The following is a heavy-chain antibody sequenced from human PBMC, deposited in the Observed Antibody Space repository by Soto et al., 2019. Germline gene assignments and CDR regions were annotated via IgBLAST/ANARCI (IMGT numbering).Heavy chain of an antibody. J-gene: IGHJ3*02. V-gene: IGHV1-2*04. CDR1: GYTFTRYY. D-gene: IGHD4-17*01. CDR2: INPNSGGT. CDR3: ARTGGDYRNDAFDI. Sequence: GASVKVSLKASGYTFTRYYIHWGRQAPGQGLEWMGWINPNSGGTNYAQKFQGWVTMTRDTSISTAYMELSRLRSDDTAVYYCARTGGDYRNDAFDIWGQGTMVTVSS.